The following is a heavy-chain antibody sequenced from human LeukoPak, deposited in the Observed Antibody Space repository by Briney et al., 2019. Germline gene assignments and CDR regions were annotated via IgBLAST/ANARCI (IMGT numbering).Heavy chain of an antibody. CDR1: GFTFSSYS. CDR3: SRDPASLTGYYQKALDY. V-gene: IGHV3-21*01. Sequence: GGSLRLSCAASGFTFSSYSMNWVRQAPGKGLEWVSSISSSSSYIYYADSVKGRFTISRDNAKNSLYLQMNSLRAEDTAVYYCSRDPASLTGYYQKALDYWGQGTLVTVSS. J-gene: IGHJ4*02. D-gene: IGHD3-9*01. CDR2: ISSSSSYI.